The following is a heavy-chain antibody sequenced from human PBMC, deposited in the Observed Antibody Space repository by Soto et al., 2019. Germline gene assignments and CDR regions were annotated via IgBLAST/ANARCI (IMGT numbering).Heavy chain of an antibody. CDR3: TRWDITMTGSAPFDP. J-gene: IGHJ5*02. CDR2: IRSKAYGGTT. CDR1: GFTFGDYA. V-gene: IGHV3-49*03. D-gene: IGHD3-22*01. Sequence: GGSLRLSCTASGFTFGDYAMSWFRQAPGKGLEWVGFIRSKAYGGTTEYAASVKGRFTISRDDSKSIAYLQMNSLKTEDTAVYSCTRWDITMTGSAPFDPWGKGTRFTVSS.